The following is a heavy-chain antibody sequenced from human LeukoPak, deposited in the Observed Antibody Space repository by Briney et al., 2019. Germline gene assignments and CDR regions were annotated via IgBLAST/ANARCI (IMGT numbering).Heavy chain of an antibody. V-gene: IGHV3-15*01. Sequence: GWSLRLSCAASGFTFSNAWMSWVRQAPGKGLEWVGRIKSKTDGGTTDYAAPVKGRFTISRDDSKNTLYLQMTSLKTEDTAVYYCTTGQYSSSWYGPEGVYGMDVWGRGTTVTVSS. D-gene: IGHD6-13*01. J-gene: IGHJ6*02. CDR3: TTGQYSSSWYGPEGVYGMDV. CDR1: GFTFSNAW. CDR2: IKSKTDGGTT.